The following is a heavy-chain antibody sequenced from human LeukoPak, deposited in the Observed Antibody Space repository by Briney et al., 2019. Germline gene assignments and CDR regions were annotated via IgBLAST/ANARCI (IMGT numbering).Heavy chain of an antibody. J-gene: IGHJ4*02. CDR1: GFTFNTYD. Sequence: GGSLRLSCAASGFTFNTYDMSWVRQAPGKGLEWVSSINGGGGSTFYADSVKGRFTISRDNSKNTLYLQMNSLRAEDTAVYYCARDREVRGVIIRGYYFDYWGQGTLVTVSS. CDR2: INGGGGST. D-gene: IGHD3-10*01. CDR3: ARDREVRGVIIRGYYFDY. V-gene: IGHV3-23*01.